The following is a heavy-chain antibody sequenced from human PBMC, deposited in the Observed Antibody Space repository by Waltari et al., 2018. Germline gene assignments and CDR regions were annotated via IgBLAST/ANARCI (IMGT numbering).Heavy chain of an antibody. CDR2: LYYSGTT. J-gene: IGHJ4*02. D-gene: IGHD3-3*01. CDR3: ARQLRFVDWIPRYFDS. Sequence: QMELQESGPRLVKPSETLSLTCNVSGDSISGSRNYWAWLRQPPGKNLQWIGSLYYSGTTYYNPSLKGRFAISVDTSRNQFSLNVNAVTAADTGIYYCARQLRFVDWIPRYFDSWGRGTLATVSS. CDR1: GDSISGSRNY. V-gene: IGHV4-39*01.